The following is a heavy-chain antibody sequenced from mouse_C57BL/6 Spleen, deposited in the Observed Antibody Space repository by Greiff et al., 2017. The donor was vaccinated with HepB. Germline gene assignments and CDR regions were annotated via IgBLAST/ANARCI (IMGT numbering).Heavy chain of an antibody. Sequence: EVKLMESGGGLVKPGGSLKLSCAASGFTFSSYAMSWVRQTPEKRLEWVATISDGGSYTYYPDNVKGRFTISRDNAKNNLYLQMSHLKPEDTAMYYCARDYDGKDYWGQGTTLTVSS. J-gene: IGHJ2*01. V-gene: IGHV5-4*03. CDR3: ARDYDGKDY. CDR1: GFTFSSYA. D-gene: IGHD2-3*01. CDR2: ISDGGSYT.